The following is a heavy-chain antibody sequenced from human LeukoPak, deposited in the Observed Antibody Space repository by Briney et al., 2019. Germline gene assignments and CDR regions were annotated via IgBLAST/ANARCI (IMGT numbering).Heavy chain of an antibody. J-gene: IGHJ4*02. CDR3: ARRHLMGTARHFDY. V-gene: IGHV3-30*02. CDR2: IRYDGSNK. CDR1: GFTFSSYG. Sequence: GGSLRLSCAASGFTFSSYGMHWVRQAPGKGLEWVAFIRYDGSNKYYADSVKGRFTISRDNSKNTLYLQMNSLRAEDTAVYYCARRHLMGTARHFDYWGQGTLVTVSS. D-gene: IGHD5-18*01.